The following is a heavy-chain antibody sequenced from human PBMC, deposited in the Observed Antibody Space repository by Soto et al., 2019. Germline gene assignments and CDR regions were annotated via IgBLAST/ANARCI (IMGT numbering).Heavy chain of an antibody. V-gene: IGHV3-30*18. D-gene: IGHD3-10*01. J-gene: IGHJ6*02. CDR1: GFTFGRYG. CDR2: ISHDGNNE. Sequence: QVQLVESGGGVVPPGRSLRLSCAASGFTFGRYGIHWFRQAQGKGLEWVAFISHDGNNEYYADSVKGRFTISRDNSKNALYLQMTSLRAEDTAVYYCGKDRGVTYHYYGVDVWGQGTTVTVSS. CDR3: GKDRGVTYHYYGVDV.